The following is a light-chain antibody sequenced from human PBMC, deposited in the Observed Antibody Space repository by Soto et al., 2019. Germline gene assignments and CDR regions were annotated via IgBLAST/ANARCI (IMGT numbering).Light chain of an antibody. CDR1: SSNIGAGYD. Sequence: QSVLTQPPSVSGAPGQRVTISCTGSSSNIGAGYDVHWYQQLPGTAPKLLIYGNSNRPSGVSDRFSGSKSGTSASLAITGLQAEDEADYYCQSYDSSLSGFRVFGTGTKLTVL. J-gene: IGLJ1*01. V-gene: IGLV1-40*01. CDR2: GNS. CDR3: QSYDSSLSGFRV.